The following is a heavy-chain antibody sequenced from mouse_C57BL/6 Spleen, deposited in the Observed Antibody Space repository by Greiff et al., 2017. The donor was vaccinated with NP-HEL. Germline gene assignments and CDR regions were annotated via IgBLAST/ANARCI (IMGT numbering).Heavy chain of an antibody. V-gene: IGHV1-52*01. CDR1: GYTFTSYW. CDR2: IDPSDSET. CDR3: ASHYYGSSYDYAMDY. D-gene: IGHD1-1*01. J-gene: IGHJ4*01. Sequence: VQLQQSGAELVRPGSSVKLSCKASGYTFTSYWMHWVKQRPIQGLEWIGNIDPSDSETHYNQKFKDKATLTVDKSSSTAYMQLSSLTSEDSAVYYCASHYYGSSYDYAMDYWGQGTSVTVSS.